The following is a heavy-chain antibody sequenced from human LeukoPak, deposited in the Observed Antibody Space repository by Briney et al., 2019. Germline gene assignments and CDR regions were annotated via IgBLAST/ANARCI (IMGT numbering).Heavy chain of an antibody. CDR3: AKDYGSGSYYAFDY. J-gene: IGHJ4*02. Sequence: GGSLRLSCAASGFTFSSYAMSWVRQAPGKGLEWVSAISGSGGSTYYADSVKGRFTISRDNSKNALYLQMDSLRAEDTAVYYCAKDYGSGSYYAFDYWGQGTPVTVSS. V-gene: IGHV3-23*01. D-gene: IGHD3-10*01. CDR2: ISGSGGST. CDR1: GFTFSSYA.